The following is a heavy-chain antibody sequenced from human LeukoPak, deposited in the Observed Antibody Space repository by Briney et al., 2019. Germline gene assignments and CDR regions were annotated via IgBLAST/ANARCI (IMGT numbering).Heavy chain of an antibody. CDR1: GFTFGDYV. CDR3: TRRYNYDSSGYYYVRDAFDI. CDR2: IRSKAYGGTA. D-gene: IGHD3-22*01. J-gene: IGHJ3*02. Sequence: GGSLRLSCTASGFTFGDYVMSWVRQAPGKGLEWVGFIRSKAYGGTARNAAPVKGRFTISRDDSRSIAYLQMNSLKTEDTAVYYCTRRYNYDSSGYYYVRDAFDIWGQGTMVIVSS. V-gene: IGHV3-49*04.